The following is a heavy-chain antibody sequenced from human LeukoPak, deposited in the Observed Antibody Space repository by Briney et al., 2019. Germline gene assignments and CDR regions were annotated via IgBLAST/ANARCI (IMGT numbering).Heavy chain of an antibody. CDR1: GFTFSSYW. CDR3: ARAVSYYDSSGLYYFDY. J-gene: IGHJ4*02. CDR2: IKQDGSEK. D-gene: IGHD3-22*01. Sequence: PGGSLRLSCAASGFTFSSYWMSWVRQAPGKGLEWVANIKQDGSEKYYVDSAKGRFTISRDNAKNSLYLQMNSLRAEDTAVYYCARAVSYYDSSGLYYFDYWGQGTLVTVSS. V-gene: IGHV3-7*01.